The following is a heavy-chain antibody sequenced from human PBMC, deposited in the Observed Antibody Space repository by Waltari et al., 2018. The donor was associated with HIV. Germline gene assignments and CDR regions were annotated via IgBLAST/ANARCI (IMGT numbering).Heavy chain of an antibody. V-gene: IGHV1-2*06. CDR3: AREASGYSGSGPDAFDI. Sequence: QVQLVQSGAEVKKPGASVKVSCKASGYTFTGYYMHWVRQAPGQGLEWMGRINPNRGGTNYAQKFQGRVTMTRDTSISTAYMELSRLRSDDTAVYYCAREASGYSGSGPDAFDIWGQGTMVTVSS. D-gene: IGHD5-12*01. J-gene: IGHJ3*02. CDR2: INPNRGGT. CDR1: GYTFTGYY.